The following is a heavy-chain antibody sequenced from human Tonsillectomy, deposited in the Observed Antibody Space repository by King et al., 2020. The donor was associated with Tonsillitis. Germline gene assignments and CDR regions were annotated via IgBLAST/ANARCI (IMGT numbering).Heavy chain of an antibody. Sequence: VQLVESGGGLVQPGGSLRLSCAASGFTFSSYWMSLVRQAPGKGLEWVANIKQDGSEAYYVDSVTGRLTISRDNAENSLYLQMNSLRAEDTAVYYCARDSLTATRAFDLWGRGTLVTVSS. D-gene: IGHD1-14*01. CDR3: ARDSLTATRAFDL. CDR2: IKQDGSEA. V-gene: IGHV3-7*03. J-gene: IGHJ2*01. CDR1: GFTFSSYW.